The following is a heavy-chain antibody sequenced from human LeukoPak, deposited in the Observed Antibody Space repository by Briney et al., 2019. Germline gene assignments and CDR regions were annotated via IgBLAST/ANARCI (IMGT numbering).Heavy chain of an antibody. J-gene: IGHJ4*02. CDR2: ISYDGSNK. V-gene: IGHV3-30*04. Sequence: GGSLRLSCAASGFTFSSYAMHWVRQAPGKGLEWVAVISYDGSNKYYADSVKGRFTISRDNAKNSLYLQMNSLRAEDTAVYYCARGGSSSFDYWGQGILVTVSS. D-gene: IGHD6-13*01. CDR1: GFTFSSYA. CDR3: ARGGSSSFDY.